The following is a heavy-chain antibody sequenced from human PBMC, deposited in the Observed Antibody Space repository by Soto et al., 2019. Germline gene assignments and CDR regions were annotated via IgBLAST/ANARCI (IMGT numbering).Heavy chain of an antibody. CDR3: ARDRVESVYPDYLQH. CDR1: GFTVSSNY. Sequence: EVQLVESGGGLIQPGGSLRLSCAASGFTVSSNYMSWVRQAQGKGLEWVSVIYSGGSTYYADSVKGRFTISRDNSKNTLFLQLTSPRAEDTAVYYCARDRVESVYPDYLQHWGQGSVVTVSS. D-gene: IGHD2-15*01. CDR2: IYSGGST. V-gene: IGHV3-53*01. J-gene: IGHJ1*01.